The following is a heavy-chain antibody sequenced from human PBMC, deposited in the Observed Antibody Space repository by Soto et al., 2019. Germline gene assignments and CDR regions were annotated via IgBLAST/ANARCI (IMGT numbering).Heavy chain of an antibody. CDR2: ISTSSSTI. CDR3: ATSVGASGYDFY. CDR1: GFTFSSYS. D-gene: IGHD5-12*01. V-gene: IGHV3-48*02. J-gene: IGHJ4*02. Sequence: EVQLVESGGGLVQPGGSLRLSCAASGFTFSSYSMNWVRQAPGKGLEWVSFISTSSSTICYADSVKGRFTISRDTAKNSLFLQMNSLRDEDTAVYYCATSVGASGYDFYWGQGTLVTVSS.